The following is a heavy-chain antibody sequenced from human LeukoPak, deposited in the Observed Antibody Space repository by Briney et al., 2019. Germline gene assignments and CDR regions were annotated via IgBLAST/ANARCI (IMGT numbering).Heavy chain of an antibody. D-gene: IGHD3-22*01. CDR1: GYTFTSYD. CDR3: AVFDSSGYYWADY. CDR2: MNPNSGNT. Sequence: ASVKVSCKASGYTFTSYDINWVRQATGQGLEWTGWMNPNSGNTGYAQKFQGRVTMTRNTSISTAYMELSSLRSEDTAVYYCAVFDSSGYYWADYWGQGTLVTVSS. J-gene: IGHJ4*02. V-gene: IGHV1-8*01.